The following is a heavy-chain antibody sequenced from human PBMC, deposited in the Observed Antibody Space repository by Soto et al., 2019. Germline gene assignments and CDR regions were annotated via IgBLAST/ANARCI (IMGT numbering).Heavy chain of an antibody. CDR3: ARMSSSISPGC. CDR2: ISGSGSSK. V-gene: IGHV3-23*01. D-gene: IGHD2-2*01. Sequence: GSLRLYCAASGFTLRSYTTRWVRPAPGKGLEWVSAISGSGSSKYYAGSVKGRFTISRDNSQNTLYLQMNSLRAEDTAVYYCARMSSSISPGCWGQGTLVTVSS. CDR1: GFTLRSYT. J-gene: IGHJ4*02.